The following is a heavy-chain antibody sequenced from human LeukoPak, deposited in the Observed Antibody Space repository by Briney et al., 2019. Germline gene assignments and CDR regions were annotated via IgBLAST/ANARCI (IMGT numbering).Heavy chain of an antibody. V-gene: IGHV3-23*01. D-gene: IGHD3-22*01. J-gene: IGHJ4*02. CDR3: AKDPLSYYDSSGYRYFDY. CDR1: GFTFNNYA. CDR2: ISGSGGST. Sequence: GGSLRLSRAASGFTFNNYAMNWVRQAPGKGLEWVSGISGSGGSTYYADSVKGRFTISRDSSKNTLYLQMNRLRAEDTAVYFCAKDPLSYYDSSGYRYFDYWGQGTLVTVSS.